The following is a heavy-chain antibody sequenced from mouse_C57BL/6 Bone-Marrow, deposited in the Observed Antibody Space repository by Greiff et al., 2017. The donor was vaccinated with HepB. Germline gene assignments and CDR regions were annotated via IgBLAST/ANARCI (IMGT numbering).Heavy chain of an antibody. CDR2: ISDGGSYT. D-gene: IGHD2-4*01. V-gene: IGHV5-4*01. J-gene: IGHJ3*01. CDR1: GFTFSSYA. CDR3: ARDLDYAVPFAY. Sequence: VQLKESGGGLVKPGGSLKLSCAASGFTFSSYAMSWVRQTPEKRLEWVATISDGGSYTYYPDNVKGRFTISRANAKNNLYLQMSHLKSEDTAMYYCARDLDYAVPFAYWGQGTLVTVSA.